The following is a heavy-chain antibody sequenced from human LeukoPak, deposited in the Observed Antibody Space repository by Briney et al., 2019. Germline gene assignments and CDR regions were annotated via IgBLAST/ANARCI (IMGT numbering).Heavy chain of an antibody. CDR3: ATSRAYGSGSYYKEELFDY. D-gene: IGHD3-10*01. Sequence: SETLSLTCTVSGGSISSYYWSWIRQPAGKGLEWIGRIYTSGSTNYNPSLKSRVTISVDTSKNQFSLKLSSVTAADTAVYYCATSRAYGSGSYYKEELFDYWGQGTLVTVSS. V-gene: IGHV4-4*07. CDR2: IYTSGST. J-gene: IGHJ4*02. CDR1: GGSISSYY.